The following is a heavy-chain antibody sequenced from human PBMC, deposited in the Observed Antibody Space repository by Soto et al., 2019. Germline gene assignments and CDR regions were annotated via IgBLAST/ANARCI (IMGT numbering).Heavy chain of an antibody. CDR3: ARDTGDGTFDF. J-gene: IGHJ4*02. D-gene: IGHD7-27*01. CDR1: GYTFSSYA. Sequence: ASVKVSCKASGYTFSSYAMHWVRQAPGQRLEWMGWINAGYGNTRASQKFQDRVTISGDTSASTAYMELTSLRSEDTAVYYCARDTGDGTFDFWGQGTLVTVSS. V-gene: IGHV1-3*01. CDR2: INAGYGNT.